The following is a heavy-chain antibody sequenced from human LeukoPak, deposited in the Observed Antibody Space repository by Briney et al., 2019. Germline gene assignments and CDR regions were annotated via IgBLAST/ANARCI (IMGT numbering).Heavy chain of an antibody. CDR1: GGSFSGYY. CDR3: ARGIGGDRSLYWYFDL. Sequence: SETLSLTCAVYGGSFSGYYWSWLRQPPGKGLEWIGEINHSGSTNYNPSLKSRVTISVDTSKNQFSLKLSSVTAADTAVYYCARGIGGDRSLYWYFDLWGRGTLVTVSS. V-gene: IGHV4-34*01. D-gene: IGHD1-26*01. CDR2: INHSGST. J-gene: IGHJ2*01.